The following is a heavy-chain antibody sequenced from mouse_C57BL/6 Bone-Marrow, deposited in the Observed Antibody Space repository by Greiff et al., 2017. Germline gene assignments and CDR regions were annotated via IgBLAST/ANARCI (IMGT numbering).Heavy chain of an antibody. CDR3: ARGGNYGGYYLDY. V-gene: IGHV1-47*01. D-gene: IGHD2-1*01. CDR1: GYTFTTYP. J-gene: IGHJ2*01. Sequence: VQGVESGAELVKPGASVKMSCKASGYTFTTYPIEWMKQNHGKSLEWIGNFHPYNDDTKYNEKFKGKATLTVEKSSSTVYLELSRLTSDDSAVYYCARGGNYGGYYLDYWGQGTTLTVSS. CDR2: FHPYNDDT.